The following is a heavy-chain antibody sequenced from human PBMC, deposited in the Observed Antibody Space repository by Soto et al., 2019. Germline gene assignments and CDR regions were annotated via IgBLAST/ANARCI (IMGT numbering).Heavy chain of an antibody. D-gene: IGHD5-12*01. CDR1: GFTVSSNY. CDR3: AREWEVATINYFDY. CDR2: IYSGGST. V-gene: IGHV3-66*01. Sequence: EVQLVESGGGLVQPGGSLRLSCAASGFTVSSNYMSWVRQAPGKGLEWVSVIYSGGSTYYADSVKGRFTISRDNSKNTLYLQMNSLRAEDTAVYYCAREWEVATINYFDYWGQGPLVTVSS. J-gene: IGHJ4*02.